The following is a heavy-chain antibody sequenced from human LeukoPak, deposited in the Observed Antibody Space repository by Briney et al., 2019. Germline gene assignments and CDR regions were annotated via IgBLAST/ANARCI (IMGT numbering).Heavy chain of an antibody. CDR3: ASRALLWFGELLGGDYFDY. CDR1: TFTFSSFD. CDR2: ISGSGSNI. J-gene: IGHJ4*02. Sequence: GGSLRLSCAASTFTFSSFDMNWVRQAPGKGLEWVSYISGSGSNIYYAGSVKGRFTISRDNAKNSLPLQMNSLRAEDTAVYYCASRALLWFGELLGGDYFDYWGQGTLVTVSS. V-gene: IGHV3-48*03. D-gene: IGHD3-10*01.